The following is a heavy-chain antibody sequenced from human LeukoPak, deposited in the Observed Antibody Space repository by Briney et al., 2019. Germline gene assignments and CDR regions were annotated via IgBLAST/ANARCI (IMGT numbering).Heavy chain of an antibody. J-gene: IGHJ6*03. Sequence: GGSLRLSCAASGFTFSSYWMSWVRQAPGKGLEWVANIKQDGSEKYYVDSVKGRFTISRDNAKNSLYLQMNSLRAEDTAVYYCASSSSYSSSWGYYYYYYYMDVWGKGTTVTVSS. CDR2: IKQDGSEK. V-gene: IGHV3-7*03. D-gene: IGHD6-13*01. CDR1: GFTFSSYW. CDR3: ASSSSYSSSWGYYYYYYYMDV.